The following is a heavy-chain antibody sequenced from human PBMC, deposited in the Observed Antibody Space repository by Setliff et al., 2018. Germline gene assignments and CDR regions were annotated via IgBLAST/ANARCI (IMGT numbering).Heavy chain of an antibody. CDR1: GFTFSSYA. Sequence: GGSLRLSCAASGFTFSSYAMSWVRQAPGKGLEWVSAISGSGGSTYYADSVKGRFTISRDNSKNTLYLQMNSPRAEDTAVYYCAKRRGGRGSSWFLDPDHWGQGTVVTVSS. V-gene: IGHV3-23*01. CDR2: ISGSGGST. CDR3: AKRRGGRGSSWFLDPDH. D-gene: IGHD6-13*01. J-gene: IGHJ4*02.